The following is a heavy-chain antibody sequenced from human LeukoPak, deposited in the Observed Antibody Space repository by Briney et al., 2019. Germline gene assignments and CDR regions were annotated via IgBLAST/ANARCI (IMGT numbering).Heavy chain of an antibody. V-gene: IGHV1-24*01. Sequence: ASVKVSCKVSGYTLTELSMHWVRQAPGKGLEWMGGFDPEDGETIYAQKFQGRVTMTEDTSTDTAYMELSSLRSEDTAVYYCAKGSPRGYSYAFAFYFDYWGQGALVTVSS. CDR1: GYTLTELS. J-gene: IGHJ4*02. CDR3: AKGSPRGYSYAFAFYFDY. CDR2: FDPEDGET. D-gene: IGHD5-18*01.